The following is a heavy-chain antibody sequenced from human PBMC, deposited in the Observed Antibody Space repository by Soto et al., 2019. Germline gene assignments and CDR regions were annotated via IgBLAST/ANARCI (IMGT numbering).Heavy chain of an antibody. J-gene: IGHJ4*02. CDR2: IWYDGSNK. V-gene: IGHV3-33*01. Sequence: PGGSLRLSCAASGFTFSSYGMHGVRQAPGKGLEWVAVIWYDGSNKYYADSVKGRFTISRDNSKNTLYLQMNSLRAEDTAVYYCARKDEVAGPDYWGQGTLVTVSS. D-gene: IGHD6-19*01. CDR1: GFTFSSYG. CDR3: ARKDEVAGPDY.